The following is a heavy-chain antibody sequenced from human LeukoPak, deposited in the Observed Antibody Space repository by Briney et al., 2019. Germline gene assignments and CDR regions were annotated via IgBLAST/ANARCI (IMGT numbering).Heavy chain of an antibody. CDR1: GGPISSYY. J-gene: IGHJ4*02. CDR3: ARGGATVTGPLYYFDY. V-gene: IGHV4-4*07. D-gene: IGHD4-17*01. CDR2: IYTSGST. Sequence: SETLSLTCTVSGGPISSYYWSWIRQPAGKGLEWIGRIYTSGSTNYNPSLKSRVTMSVDTSKNQFSLKLSSVTAADTAVYYCARGGATVTGPLYYFDYWGQGTLVTVSS.